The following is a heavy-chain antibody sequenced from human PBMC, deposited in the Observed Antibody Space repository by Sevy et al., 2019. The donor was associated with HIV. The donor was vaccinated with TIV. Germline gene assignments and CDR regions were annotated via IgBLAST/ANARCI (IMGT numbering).Heavy chain of an antibody. CDR3: ARDWCSSTCCYRSWFDP. Sequence: ASVKVSCKASGYTFTSYGISWVRQAPGQGLEWMGWISAYNGNTNYAQKHQGRVTMTTDTSTSTAYMELRSLRSDDTAVYYCARDWCSSTCCYRSWFDPWGQGTLVTVSS. CDR2: ISAYNGNT. J-gene: IGHJ5*02. CDR1: GYTFTSYG. D-gene: IGHD2-2*01. V-gene: IGHV1-18*04.